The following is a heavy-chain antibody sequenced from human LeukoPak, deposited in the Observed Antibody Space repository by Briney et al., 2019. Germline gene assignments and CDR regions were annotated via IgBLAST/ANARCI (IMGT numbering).Heavy chain of an antibody. D-gene: IGHD6-19*01. Sequence: GGSLRLSCAASGFTFSSYAMSWVRQAPGKGLEWVSSISSSSSYIYYADSVKGRFTISRDNAKNSLYLQMNSLRAEDTAVYYCARAQVAGRLDYWGQGTLVTVSS. CDR2: ISSSSSYI. CDR3: ARAQVAGRLDY. V-gene: IGHV3-21*01. J-gene: IGHJ4*02. CDR1: GFTFSSYA.